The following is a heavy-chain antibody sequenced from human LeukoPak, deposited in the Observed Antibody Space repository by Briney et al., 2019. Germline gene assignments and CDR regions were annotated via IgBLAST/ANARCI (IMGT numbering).Heavy chain of an antibody. CDR2: IYYTGST. V-gene: IGHV4-59*01. CDR3: ARDTRGYSSSWDAFDI. D-gene: IGHD6-13*01. Sequence: SETLSLTCTVSGGSISSYYWSWMRQPPGKGLEWVSYIYYTGSTDYNPSLKSRVTISVDTSKNQFSLKLSSVTAADTAVYYCARDTRGYSSSWDAFDIWGQGTMVTVSS. J-gene: IGHJ3*02. CDR1: GGSISSYY.